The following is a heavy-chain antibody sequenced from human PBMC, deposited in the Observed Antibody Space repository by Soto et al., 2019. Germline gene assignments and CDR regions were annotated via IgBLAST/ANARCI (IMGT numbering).Heavy chain of an antibody. CDR2: TVPVFDTS. J-gene: IGHJ3*01. Sequence: QVQLVQSGAVVKKPGSSVEVSCKASGGTFNGYGISWVRQAPGQGLEWMGGTVPVFDTSKYAPRFQGRVKITADKSTSTDYMELSSVRSEDTAIYFCARGVSNSGAYYTGPSAYDLWGQGTLVIVSS. V-gene: IGHV1-69*06. D-gene: IGHD3-10*01. CDR3: ARGVSNSGAYYTGPSAYDL. CDR1: GGTFNGYG.